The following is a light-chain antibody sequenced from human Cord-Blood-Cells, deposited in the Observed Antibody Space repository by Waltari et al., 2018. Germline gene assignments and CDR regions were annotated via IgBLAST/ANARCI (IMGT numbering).Light chain of an antibody. CDR2: EVS. Sequence: QSALTQPASVSGSPGQSITIPCTGTSSDVGGYKYVLWYQQHPGKAPKLMIYEVSNRPSGVSNRFSGSKSGNTASLTISGLQAEDEADYYCSSYTSSSTLVFGTGTKVTVL. CDR3: SSYTSSSTLV. CDR1: SSDVGGYKY. V-gene: IGLV2-14*01. J-gene: IGLJ1*01.